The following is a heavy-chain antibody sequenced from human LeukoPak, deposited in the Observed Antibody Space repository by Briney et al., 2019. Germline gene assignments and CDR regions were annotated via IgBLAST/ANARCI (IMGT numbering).Heavy chain of an antibody. V-gene: IGHV3-30-3*01. D-gene: IGHD2/OR15-2a*01. CDR3: AKDRGGLLSPFDY. CDR2: ISYDGSNK. Sequence: GRSLRLSCAASGFTFSSYAMHWVRQAPGKGLEWVAVISYDGSNKYYADSVKGRFTISRDNSKNTLYLQMNSLRAEDTAVYYCAKDRGGLLSPFDYWGQGTLVTVSS. CDR1: GFTFSSYA. J-gene: IGHJ4*02.